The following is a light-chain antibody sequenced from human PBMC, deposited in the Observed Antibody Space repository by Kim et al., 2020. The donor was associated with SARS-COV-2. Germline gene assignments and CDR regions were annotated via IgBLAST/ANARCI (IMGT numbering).Light chain of an antibody. CDR2: STN. CDR1: AGSVSTSYY. V-gene: IGLV8-61*01. J-gene: IGLJ3*02. CDR3: VLYMGSGIWV. Sequence: GGDVTLTCGLSAGSVSTSYYPSRYQQTPGQAPRTPIYSTNLRSSGVPDRFSGSIGGNKAALTITGAQADDESDYYCVLYMGSGIWVFGGGTQLTVL.